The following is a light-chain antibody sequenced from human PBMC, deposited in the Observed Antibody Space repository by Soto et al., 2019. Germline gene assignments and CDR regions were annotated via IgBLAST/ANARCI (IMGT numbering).Light chain of an antibody. CDR2: GAS. CDR3: QQYASSPQT. V-gene: IGKV3-20*01. CDR1: QSLSSTY. J-gene: IGKJ1*01. Sequence: EIVLTQSPGTLSLSPGERATLSCRASQSLSSTYLAWYQQKPGQAPRLLIYGASSRATGIPDRFSGSGAGTDFTLTISRLEPEDFAVYYCQQYASSPQTFGQGTKVEIK.